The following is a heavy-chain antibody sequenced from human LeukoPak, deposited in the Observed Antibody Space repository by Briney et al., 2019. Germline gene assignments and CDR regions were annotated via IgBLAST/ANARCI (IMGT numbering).Heavy chain of an antibody. CDR1: GGSITSYH. V-gene: IGHV4-4*08. CDR2: VSYTGST. J-gene: IGHJ4*02. Sequence: SETLSLTCTVSGGSITSYHWSWIRQPPGKGLEWIGYVSYTGSTNYNPSLKSRVTISVDTSKNQFSLKLSSVTAADTAVYYCAREGGAAAGLKYFDYWGQGTLVTVSS. D-gene: IGHD6-13*01. CDR3: AREGGAAAGLKYFDY.